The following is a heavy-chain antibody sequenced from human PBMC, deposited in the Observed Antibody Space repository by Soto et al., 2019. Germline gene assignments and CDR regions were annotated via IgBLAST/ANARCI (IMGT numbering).Heavy chain of an antibody. CDR1: GFTFSNAW. Sequence: GGSLRLSCAASGFTFSNAWMNWVRQAPGKGLEWVGRIKSKTDGGTTDYATPVKGRFTISRDDSKNTLYLQMNRLKTEDTAVYYCTTGEKLLRYFHWSPCYFDYRGPGPLVTGSS. J-gene: IGHJ4*02. CDR3: TTGEKLLRYFHWSPCYFDY. CDR2: IKSKTDGGTT. V-gene: IGHV3-15*07. D-gene: IGHD3-9*01.